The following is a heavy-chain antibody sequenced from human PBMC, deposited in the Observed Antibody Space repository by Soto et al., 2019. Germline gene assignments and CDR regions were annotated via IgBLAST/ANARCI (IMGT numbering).Heavy chain of an antibody. CDR3: TRRGRQSANWFDP. CDR1: GGTFNSYS. J-gene: IGHJ5*02. CDR2: IIPMSGRP. Sequence: VQLVQSVAEVKTPGSSVQVSCKASGGTFNSYSIDWVRQAPGQGFEWMGGIIPMSGRPNYAQRFKSRVTFSADKSTNTVYMEVNSLTHEDTAGDYCTRRGRQSANWFDPWGQGTLVTVAS. V-gene: IGHV1-69*06.